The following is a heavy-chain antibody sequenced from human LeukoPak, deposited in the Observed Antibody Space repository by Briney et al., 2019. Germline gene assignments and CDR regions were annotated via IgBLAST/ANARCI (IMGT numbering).Heavy chain of an antibody. CDR2: MNYDGSTT. CDR3: ARAGNYYFED. J-gene: IGHJ4*02. Sequence: GWSLRLSCAASGFTFSSAWMHWVRQVPGEGPVWVSRMNYDGSTTNYADSVKGRFTISRDNAKSTLYLQMNGLRVEDTAVYYCARAGNYYFEDWGQGTLVTVSS. CDR1: GFTFSSAW. V-gene: IGHV3-74*01. D-gene: IGHD1-7*01.